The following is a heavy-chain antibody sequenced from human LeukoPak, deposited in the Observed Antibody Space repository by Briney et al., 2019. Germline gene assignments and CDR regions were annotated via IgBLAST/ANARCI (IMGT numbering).Heavy chain of an antibody. V-gene: IGHV4-4*07. CDR2: IYTSGSI. Sequence: SETLSLTCTVSGGSISSYYWSWIRQPAGKGLEWIGRIYTSGSITYNPSLKSRVSMSVDTSKNQFSLKLSSVTAADTAVYYCARDENYGDYVMYDAFDIWGKGTTVTVSS. J-gene: IGHJ3*02. D-gene: IGHD4-17*01. CDR3: ARDENYGDYVMYDAFDI. CDR1: GGSISSYY.